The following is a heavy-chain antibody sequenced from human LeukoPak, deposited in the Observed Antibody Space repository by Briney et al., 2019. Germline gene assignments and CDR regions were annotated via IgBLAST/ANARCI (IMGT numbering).Heavy chain of an antibody. CDR3: AKEDAGRVSRYDDFQH. CDR1: GFSFSNCG. Sequence: GGSLRLSCAASGFSFSNCGMHWVRQAPGKGLEWVGVISYDGRVKYYTDSMKGRFTISRDNSKNTLYLQMNSLRPDDTAVYYCAKEDAGRVSRYDDFQHWGQGTLVTVSS. V-gene: IGHV3-30*18. CDR2: ISYDGRVK. D-gene: IGHD2-8*02. J-gene: IGHJ1*01.